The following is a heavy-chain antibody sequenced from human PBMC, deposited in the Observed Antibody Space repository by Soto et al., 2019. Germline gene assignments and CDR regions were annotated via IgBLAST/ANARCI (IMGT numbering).Heavy chain of an antibody. Sequence: PGECLKISCRTSGYRCTSYWIAWVRQMPGKGLEWMGIIFPSDSDTRYSPSFQGQVTISADRSTSTVFLQWASLKASDTAVYFCARKDKSGYFNWFDPWGQGTLVTVSS. CDR1: GYRCTSYW. CDR2: IFPSDSDT. D-gene: IGHD3-22*01. V-gene: IGHV5-51*01. CDR3: ARKDKSGYFNWFDP. J-gene: IGHJ5*02.